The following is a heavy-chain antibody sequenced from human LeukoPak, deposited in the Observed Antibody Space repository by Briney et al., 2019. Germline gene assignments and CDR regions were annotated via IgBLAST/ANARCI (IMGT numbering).Heavy chain of an antibody. V-gene: IGHV3-33*08. CDR1: GFTFSSYA. J-gene: IGHJ4*02. CDR2: IWYDGSKK. D-gene: IGHD2-21*02. Sequence: AGRSLRLSCAASGFTFSSYAMHWVRQAPGKGLEWVAVIWYDGSKKYYADSVKGRFTISRDNPKNTLYLQMNSLRAEDTAVYYCARADCGGDCYVDYWGQGTLITVSS. CDR3: ARADCGGDCYVDY.